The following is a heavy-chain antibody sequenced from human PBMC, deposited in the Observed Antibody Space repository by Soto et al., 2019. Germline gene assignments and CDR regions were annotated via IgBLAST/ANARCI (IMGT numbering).Heavy chain of an antibody. J-gene: IGHJ4*02. CDR2: IYWDDDK. V-gene: IGHV2-5*02. D-gene: IGHD2-15*01. Sequence: QITLKESGPTLVNPTQTLTLTCTFSGFSLSTSGVGVGWIRQPPGKALEWLALIYWDDDKRYSPSLKSRLAITKDTSKNQVVLTMTNMDPVDTATYYCAHQQDMVVAATMGLGYFDYWGQGTLVTVSS. CDR3: AHQQDMVVAATMGLGYFDY. CDR1: GFSLSTSGVG.